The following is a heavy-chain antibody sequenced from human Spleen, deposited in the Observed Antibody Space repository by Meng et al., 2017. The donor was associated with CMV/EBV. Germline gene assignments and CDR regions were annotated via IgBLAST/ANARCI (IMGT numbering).Heavy chain of an antibody. Sequence: KVSCKASGYTFTNYGISWMRQAPGQGLEWVGWISAYNGDTNYAQTLQGRVTMTTDTSTNIAYMELRGLRFDDAAVYYCARDSSWFDYWGQGTLVTVSS. J-gene: IGHJ4*02. CDR3: ARDSSWFDY. V-gene: IGHV1-18*01. CDR1: GYTFTNYG. D-gene: IGHD6-13*01. CDR2: ISAYNGDT.